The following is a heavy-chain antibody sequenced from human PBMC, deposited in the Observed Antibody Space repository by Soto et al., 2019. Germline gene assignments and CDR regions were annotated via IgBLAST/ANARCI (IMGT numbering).Heavy chain of an antibody. D-gene: IGHD3-22*01. CDR2: ISSSSYTI. V-gene: IGHV3-48*01. CDR3: ARTSGDYDTSGYYGNYYHYGMDV. CDR1: RFTFSDYN. J-gene: IGHJ6*02. Sequence: GGSLRLSCAASRFTFSDYNMNWVRQAPGRGLEWVSYISSSSYTIYYGDSVKGRFTISRDNAKNSLYLEMNSLRVEDTAVYYCARTSGDYDTSGYYGNYYHYGMDVWGQGTTVTVSS.